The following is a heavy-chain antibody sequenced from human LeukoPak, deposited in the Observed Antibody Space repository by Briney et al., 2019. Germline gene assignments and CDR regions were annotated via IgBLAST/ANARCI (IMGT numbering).Heavy chain of an antibody. Sequence: PSETLSLTCTVSGGSISIYYWNWIRQPPGKGLEWIGYIYNSGSSTIYNPSLKSRVTISVDTSTNQFSLRLSFVTAADTAVYFCVRDRELTYWGQGTLVTVSS. CDR1: GGSISIYY. D-gene: IGHD3-10*01. CDR2: IYNSGSST. J-gene: IGHJ4*02. CDR3: VRDRELTY. V-gene: IGHV4-59*01.